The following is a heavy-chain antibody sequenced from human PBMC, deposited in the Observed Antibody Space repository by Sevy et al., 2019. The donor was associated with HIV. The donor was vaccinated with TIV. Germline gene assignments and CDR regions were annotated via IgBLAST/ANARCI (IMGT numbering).Heavy chain of an antibody. D-gene: IGHD3-16*01. Sequence: ASVKVSCKASGYTFSTYGISWVRQAPGQGLEWMGWIGAYNGNRKYALKFQDRITMTTDTSTSTAYMELRSLRSDDTAVYFCARLSTARGESNWFDPWGLGTLVTVSS. V-gene: IGHV1-18*01. CDR3: ARLSTARGESNWFDP. CDR2: IGAYNGNR. CDR1: GYTFSTYG. J-gene: IGHJ5*02.